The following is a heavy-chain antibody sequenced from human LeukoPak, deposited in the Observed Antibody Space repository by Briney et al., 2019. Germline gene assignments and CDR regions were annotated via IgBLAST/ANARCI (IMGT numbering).Heavy chain of an antibody. J-gene: IGHJ3*02. CDR1: GGSISSSSYY. Sequence: SETLSLTCTVSGGSISSSSYYWGWIRQPPGKGLEWIGSTYYSGSTYYNPSLKSRVTISVDTSKNQFSLKLSSVTAADTAVYYCARDELGYCSGGSCSQNDAFDIWGQGTMVTVSS. D-gene: IGHD2-15*01. CDR3: ARDELGYCSGGSCSQNDAFDI. CDR2: TYYSGST. V-gene: IGHV4-39*07.